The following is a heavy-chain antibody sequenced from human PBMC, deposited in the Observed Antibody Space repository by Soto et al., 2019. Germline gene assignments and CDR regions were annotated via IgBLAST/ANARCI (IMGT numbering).Heavy chain of an antibody. Sequence: GGSLRLSCEASGFTFSRYGMHWVRQAPGMGLEWVAVISWDGLAQYYGDSVKGRFTISRDNSQSTLYLQMNSLRTEDTAIYYCAKETVQVGGPNYFDYWGQGVLVTVSS. J-gene: IGHJ4*02. CDR2: ISWDGLAQ. CDR1: GFTFSRYG. V-gene: IGHV3-30*18. CDR3: AKETVQVGGPNYFDY. D-gene: IGHD1-1*01.